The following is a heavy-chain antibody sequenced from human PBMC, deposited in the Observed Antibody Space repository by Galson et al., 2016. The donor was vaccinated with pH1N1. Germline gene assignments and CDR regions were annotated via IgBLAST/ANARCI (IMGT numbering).Heavy chain of an antibody. D-gene: IGHD5-24*01. CDR2: INHSGST. J-gene: IGHJ6*02. CDR1: SGSLSGYC. Sequence: VSSGSLSGYCWNWIRQSPGKGLVWIGDINHSGSTKYNPSLRSRVAISVDTSKNQLSLKLRSVSAADTAVYYCARVGYTYGPYYGMDVWGPGTTVTVSS. CDR3: ARVGYTYGPYYGMDV. V-gene: IGHV4-34*01.